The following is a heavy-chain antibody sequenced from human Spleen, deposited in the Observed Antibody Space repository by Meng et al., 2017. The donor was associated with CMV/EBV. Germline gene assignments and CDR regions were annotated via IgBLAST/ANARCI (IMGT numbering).Heavy chain of an antibody. J-gene: IGHJ5*02. CDR3: ARGQVVGATLWFDL. Sequence: GSLRLSCTVFGYSISSGYSWGWIRQPPGKGLEWIGYVSDSGNTNYNPSLKSRVTISEDTSKNQFSLQLRSVTAADTSMFYCARGQVVGATLWFDLWGRGTLVTVSS. CDR2: VSDSGNT. CDR1: GYSISSGYS. D-gene: IGHD1-26*01. V-gene: IGHV4-38-2*02.